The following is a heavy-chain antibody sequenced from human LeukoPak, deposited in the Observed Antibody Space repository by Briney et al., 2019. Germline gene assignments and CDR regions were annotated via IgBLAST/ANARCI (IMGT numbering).Heavy chain of an antibody. D-gene: IGHD3-22*01. CDR2: ISYDGINK. Sequence: SGGSLRLSCAASGFAFSTYGMHWVRRAPGKGLEWVAVISYDGINKHYADSVKGRFTISRDNSKNTLHLQMNSLRAEDTAVYYCAKDRTGMYYYGTSGYYGYFDYWGQGTLVTVSS. V-gene: IGHV3-30*18. CDR1: GFAFSTYG. CDR3: AKDRTGMYYYGTSGYYGYFDY. J-gene: IGHJ4*02.